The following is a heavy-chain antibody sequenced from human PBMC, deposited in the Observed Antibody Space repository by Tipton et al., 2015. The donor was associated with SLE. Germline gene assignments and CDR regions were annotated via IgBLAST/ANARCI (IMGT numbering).Heavy chain of an antibody. J-gene: IGHJ3*02. CDR3: ARGYSNKIAVAAMGWAFDI. CDR2: IYTSGST. Sequence: TLSLTCTVSGGSISSGSYYWSWIRQPAGKGLEWIGYIYTSGSTYYNPSLKSRVTISVDTSKNQFSLKLSSVTAADTAVYYCARGYSNKIAVAAMGWAFDIWGQGTMVTVSS. V-gene: IGHV4-61*09. CDR1: GGSISSGSYY. D-gene: IGHD6-19*01.